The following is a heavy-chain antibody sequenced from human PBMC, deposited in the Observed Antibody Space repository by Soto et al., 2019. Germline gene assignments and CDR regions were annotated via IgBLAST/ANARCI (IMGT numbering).Heavy chain of an antibody. D-gene: IGHD2-15*01. CDR1: GFTFSSYA. V-gene: IGHV3-23*01. Sequence: GSLRLSCAASGFTFSSYAMSWVRQAPGKGLEWVSAISGSGGSTYYADSVKGRFTISRDNSKNTLYLQMNSLRAEDTAVYYCAKETAYPQDIVVVVAAPTLDYWGQGTLVTVSS. J-gene: IGHJ4*02. CDR2: ISGSGGST. CDR3: AKETAYPQDIVVVVAAPTLDY.